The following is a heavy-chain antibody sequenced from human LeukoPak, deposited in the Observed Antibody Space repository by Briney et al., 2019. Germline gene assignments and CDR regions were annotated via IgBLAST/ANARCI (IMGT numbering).Heavy chain of an antibody. Sequence: SQTLSLTCTVSGGSISSGDYYWSWIRQPPGKGLEWIGYIYYSGSTYYNPSLKSRVTISVDTSKNQFSLKLSSVTAADTAVYYCARGRITMVRGVSKTLRNGMDVWGQGTTVTVSS. V-gene: IGHV4-30-4*01. CDR1: GGSISSGDYY. CDR3: ARGRITMVRGVSKTLRNGMDV. CDR2: IYYSGST. J-gene: IGHJ6*02. D-gene: IGHD3-10*01.